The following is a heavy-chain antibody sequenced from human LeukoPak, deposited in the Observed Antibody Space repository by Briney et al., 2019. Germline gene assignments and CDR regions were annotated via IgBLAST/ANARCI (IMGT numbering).Heavy chain of an antibody. CDR2: ISYDGSNK. CDR3: ARERGGGGFVDAFDI. V-gene: IGHV3-30-3*01. CDR1: GFTFSSYN. Sequence: GGSLRLSCAASGFTFSSYNMNWVRQAPGKGLEWVAVISYDGSNKYYADSVKGRFTISRDNSKNTLYLQMNSLRAEDTAVYYCARERGGGGFVDAFDIWGQGTMVTVSS. D-gene: IGHD2-21*01. J-gene: IGHJ3*02.